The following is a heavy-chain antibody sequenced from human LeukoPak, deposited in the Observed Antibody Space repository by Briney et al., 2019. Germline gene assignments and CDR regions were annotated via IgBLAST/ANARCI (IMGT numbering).Heavy chain of an antibody. V-gene: IGHV1-69*05. Sequence: GASVKVSCKASGGTFSSYAISWVRQAPGQGLEWMGGIIPIFGTANYAQKFQGRVTITTDESTSTAYMEVRSLRSDDTAVYYCARGRDYDWSAFDLWGQGTMVTVSS. CDR3: ARGRDYDWSAFDL. D-gene: IGHD5-12*01. CDR1: GGTFSSYA. CDR2: IIPIFGTA. J-gene: IGHJ3*01.